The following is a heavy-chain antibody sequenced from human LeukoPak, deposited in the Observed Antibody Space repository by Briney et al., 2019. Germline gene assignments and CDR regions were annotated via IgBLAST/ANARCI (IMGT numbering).Heavy chain of an antibody. CDR2: IYYSGST. Sequence: SETLSLTCTVSGGSISSYYWSWIRQPPGKGLEWIGYIYYSGSTNYNPSLKSRVTISVDTSKNQFSLKLSSVTAADTAVYYCARAFVVVVTATPPNWFDPWGQGTLVTVSS. D-gene: IGHD2-21*02. V-gene: IGHV4-59*12. J-gene: IGHJ5*02. CDR1: GGSISSYY. CDR3: ARAFVVVVTATPPNWFDP.